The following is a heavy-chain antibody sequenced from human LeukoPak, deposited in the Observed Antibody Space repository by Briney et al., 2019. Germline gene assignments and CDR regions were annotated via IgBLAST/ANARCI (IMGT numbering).Heavy chain of an antibody. CDR3: ARDTDDSSGYYPDY. CDR2: ISYDGSNK. J-gene: IGHJ4*02. V-gene: IGHV3-30*04. CDR1: GFTFSSYA. D-gene: IGHD3-22*01. Sequence: QPGGSLRLSCAASGFTFSSYAMHWVHQAPGKGLEWVAVISYDGSNKYYADSVKGRFTISRDNSKNTLYLQMNSLRAEDTAEYYCARDTDDSSGYYPDYWGQGTLVTVSS.